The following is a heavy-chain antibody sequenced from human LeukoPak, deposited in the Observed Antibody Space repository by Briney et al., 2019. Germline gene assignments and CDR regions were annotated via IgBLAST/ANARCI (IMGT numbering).Heavy chain of an antibody. CDR2: IYDNGNT. J-gene: IGHJ4*02. Sequence: PSETLSLTCTVSGGSISGWSWSWIWQPPGKGLEWIGYIYDNGNTNYNPSLKSRVTMSVDTSKNQFSMKLSSVTAADTATYYCARETRLTGFFGGLGFNYWGQGTLVTVSS. D-gene: IGHD3-16*01. CDR3: ARETRLTGFFGGLGFNY. V-gene: IGHV4-59*01. CDR1: GGSISGWS.